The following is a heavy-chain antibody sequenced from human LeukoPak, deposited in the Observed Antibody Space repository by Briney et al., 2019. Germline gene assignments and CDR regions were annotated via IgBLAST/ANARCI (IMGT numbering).Heavy chain of an antibody. CDR3: AREGYSSSSRWFDP. CDR1: GYTFTSYY. V-gene: IGHV1-2*02. D-gene: IGHD6-13*01. CDR2: INPNSGGT. J-gene: IGHJ5*02. Sequence: ASVKVSCKASGYTFTSYYMHWVRQAPGQGLEWMGWINPNSGGTNYAQKFQGRVTMTRDTSISTAYMELSRLRSDDTAVYYCAREGYSSSSRWFDPWGQGTLVTVSS.